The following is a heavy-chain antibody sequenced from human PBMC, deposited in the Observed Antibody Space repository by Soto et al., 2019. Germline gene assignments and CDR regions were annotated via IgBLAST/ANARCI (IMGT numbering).Heavy chain of an antibody. CDR1: GYTFTSYA. CDR2: INAGNGHT. V-gene: IGHV1-3*01. CDR3: ARDQEIDFWSGYYTGVSNSSYTGMDV. Sequence: ASVKVSCKASGYTFTSYAMHWVRQAPGQRLEWMGWINAGNGHTKYSQKFQGRVTITRDTSASTAYMELSSLRSEDTAVYYCARDQEIDFWSGYYTGVSNSSYTGMDVWAQETTLPVSS. D-gene: IGHD3-3*01. J-gene: IGHJ6*02.